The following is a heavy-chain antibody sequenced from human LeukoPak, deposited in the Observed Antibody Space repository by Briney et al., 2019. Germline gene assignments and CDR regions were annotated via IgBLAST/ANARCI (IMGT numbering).Heavy chain of an antibody. V-gene: IGHV3-74*01. CDR2: INSAGVST. Sequence: GGSLRLSCTASGFSFSSYWMHWVRQAPGKGLVWVSRINSAGVSTNYADSVKGRFTISRDNAKNSLYLQIHSLRAEDTAVYYCARDSSPGYYDYVWGTYPRYWGQGTLVTVSS. CDR3: ARDSSPGYYDYVWGTYPRY. D-gene: IGHD3-16*02. J-gene: IGHJ4*02. CDR1: GFSFSSYW.